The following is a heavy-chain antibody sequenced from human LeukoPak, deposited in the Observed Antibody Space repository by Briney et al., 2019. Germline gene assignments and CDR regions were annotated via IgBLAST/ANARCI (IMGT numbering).Heavy chain of an antibody. V-gene: IGHV3-74*01. D-gene: IGHD4-23*01. CDR1: GFTFSSFW. Sequence: GSLRLSCAASGFTFSSFWMNWVRQAPGKGLVWVSRIASDGSSTTYADSVKGRFSISRDNAKNTLYLQMNSLRVEDTAVYYCARGRPHGNDYWGQGTLVTVSS. J-gene: IGHJ4*02. CDR3: ARGRPHGNDY. CDR2: IASDGSST.